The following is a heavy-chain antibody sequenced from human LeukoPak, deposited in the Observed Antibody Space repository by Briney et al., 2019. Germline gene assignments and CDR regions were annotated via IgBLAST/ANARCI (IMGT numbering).Heavy chain of an antibody. CDR1: GFTFDDYA. CDR2: ISWNSGSI. V-gene: IGHV3-9*01. CDR3: AKVLGGYDYAFDI. D-gene: IGHD5-12*01. J-gene: IGHJ3*02. Sequence: TGGSLRLSCAASGFTFDDYAMHWVRQAPGKGLEWVSGISWNSGSIGYADSVKGRFTISRDNAKNSLYLQMNSLRAEDTALYYCAKVLGGYDYAFDIWGQGTIVTVSS.